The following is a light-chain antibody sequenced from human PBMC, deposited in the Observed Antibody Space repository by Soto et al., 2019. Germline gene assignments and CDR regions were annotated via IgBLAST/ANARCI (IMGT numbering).Light chain of an antibody. CDR2: EVT. V-gene: IGLV2-14*01. CDR1: SGDIGSYNR. Sequence: QYVLTQPASVSWSPGQSITISCTVTSGDIGSYNRVSWYQQHPGKAPKLIIYEVTDRPSGVSNRFSGSKSGNTASLTTSGLQAEDEAEYYCSSYTNINTRACVFGTGTKVTVL. J-gene: IGLJ1*01. CDR3: SSYTNINTRACV.